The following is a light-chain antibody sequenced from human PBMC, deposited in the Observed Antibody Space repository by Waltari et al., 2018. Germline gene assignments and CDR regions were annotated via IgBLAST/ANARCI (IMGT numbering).Light chain of an antibody. V-gene: IGLV2-23*02. CDR1: SSDIATYPL. J-gene: IGLJ2*01. Sequence: QSALTQPASVSGSPGQSVTISCTGSSSDIATYPLVSWYQQHPGEVPKLIIHEVTKRPSGVSNRCSGSKSGSTASLTISGLQAEDEADYFCSSYAGRTTFVVFGGGTKLTVL. CDR2: EVT. CDR3: SSYAGRTTFVV.